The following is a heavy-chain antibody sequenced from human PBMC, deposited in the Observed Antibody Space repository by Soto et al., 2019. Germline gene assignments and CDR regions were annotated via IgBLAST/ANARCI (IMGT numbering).Heavy chain of an antibody. CDR3: ARDRGDIVVVTAIRRDAFDI. CDR1: GYTFTSYG. Sequence: QVPLVQSGAEVKKPGASVKVSCKASGYTFTSYGIIWVRQAPGQGLEWMGWISAYNGNTNYAQKLQGRVTMTTDTSTSTAYMELRSLRSDDTAVYYCARDRGDIVVVTAIRRDAFDIWGQGTMVTVSS. CDR2: ISAYNGNT. J-gene: IGHJ3*02. V-gene: IGHV1-18*01. D-gene: IGHD2-21*02.